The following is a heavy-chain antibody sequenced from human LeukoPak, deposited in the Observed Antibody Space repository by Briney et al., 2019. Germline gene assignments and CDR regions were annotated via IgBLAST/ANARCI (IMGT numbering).Heavy chain of an antibody. Sequence: PGGSLRLSCAASGFTFSSYAMSWVRQAPGKGLEWVSAISGSGGSTYYADSVKGRFTIPRDNSKNTLYLQMNSLRAGDTAIYYCAKDRRLASFDYGGQGTLVTVSS. CDR2: ISGSGGST. V-gene: IGHV3-23*01. D-gene: IGHD6-25*01. J-gene: IGHJ4*02. CDR1: GFTFSSYA. CDR3: AKDRRLASFDY.